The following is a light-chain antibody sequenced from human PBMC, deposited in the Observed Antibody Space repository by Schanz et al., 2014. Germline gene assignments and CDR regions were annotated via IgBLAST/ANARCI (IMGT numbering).Light chain of an antibody. CDR1: QSIGNY. CDR2: AAS. J-gene: IGKJ5*01. V-gene: IGKV1-39*01. CDR3: HQFGSSPIT. Sequence: DIQMTQSPSSLSASVGDRVTLTCRASQSIGNYLNWYQQKPGKAPNLLIYAASNLQSGVPSRFSGTGSGTDFTLTISSLQPEDFAVYYCHQFGSSPITFGQGTRLEIK.